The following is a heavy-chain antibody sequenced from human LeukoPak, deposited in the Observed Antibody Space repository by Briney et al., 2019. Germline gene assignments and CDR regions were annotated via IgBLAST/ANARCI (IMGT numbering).Heavy chain of an antibody. J-gene: IGHJ5*02. CDR2: INPSGGST. D-gene: IGHD5-18*01. CDR3: ARDGYSFPPYNWFDP. Sequence: ASVKVSCKASGYTFTSYYMHWVRQAPGQGLEWMGIINPSGGSTSYAQKFQGRVTMTRDTSTSTVYMELSSLRSEDTAVYYCARDGYSFPPYNWFDPSGQGTLVTVSS. V-gene: IGHV1-46*01. CDR1: GYTFTSYY.